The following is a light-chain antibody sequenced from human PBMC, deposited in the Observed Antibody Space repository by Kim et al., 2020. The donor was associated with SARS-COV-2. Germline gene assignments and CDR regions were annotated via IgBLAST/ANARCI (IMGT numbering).Light chain of an antibody. CDR1: SSDVGGYNY. CDR2: DVS. J-gene: IGLJ1*01. V-gene: IGLV2-14*04. Sequence: QSITISGTGTSSDVGGYNYVSWYQQHPGKAPKLFIYDVSKRLSVVSNRFSGSKSGNTASLTISGLQAEDEADYYCSSYTSSSTSYVFGTGTKAPS. CDR3: SSYTSSSTSYV.